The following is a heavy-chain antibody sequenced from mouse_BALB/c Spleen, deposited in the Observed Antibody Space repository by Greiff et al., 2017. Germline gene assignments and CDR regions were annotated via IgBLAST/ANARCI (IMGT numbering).Heavy chain of an antibody. V-gene: IGHV1S127*01. Sequence: QVQLQQSGPQLVRPGASVKISCKASGYSFTSYWMHWVKQRPGQGLEWIGMIDPSDSETRLNQKFKDKATLTVDKSSSTAYMQLSSTTSEDSAVYYCARTGGYDQYAMDYWGQGTSVTVSS. J-gene: IGHJ4*01. CDR3: ARTGGYDQYAMDY. CDR1: GYSFTSYW. D-gene: IGHD2-2*01. CDR2: IDPSDSET.